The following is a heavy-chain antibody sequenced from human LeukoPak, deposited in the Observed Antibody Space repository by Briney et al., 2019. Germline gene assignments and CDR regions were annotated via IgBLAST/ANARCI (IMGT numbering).Heavy chain of an antibody. D-gene: IGHD6-13*01. CDR3: ARGGIAAAGTFASGRTPSGKPDFDY. Sequence: ASVKVPCKASGYTFTSYYMHWVRQAPGQGLEWMGIINPSGGSTSYAQKFQGRVTMTRDMSTSTVYMELSSLRSEDTAVYYCARGGIAAAGTFASGRTPSGKPDFDYWGQGTLVTVSS. CDR1: GYTFTSYY. V-gene: IGHV1-46*01. J-gene: IGHJ4*02. CDR2: INPSGGST.